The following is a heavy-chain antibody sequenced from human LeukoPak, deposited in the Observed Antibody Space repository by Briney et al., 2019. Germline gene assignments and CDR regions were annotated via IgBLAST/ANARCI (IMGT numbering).Heavy chain of an antibody. V-gene: IGHV4-4*07. D-gene: IGHD2-15*01. CDR2: IYTRGST. CDR3: ARGRYCSADICSGGDAFDI. CDR1: GGSINNYY. Sequence: PSETLSLTCTVSGGSINNYYWSWIRQPAGKGLEWIGRIYTRGSTNYNPSLKSRVTMSVDTSKNQFSLKLSSVTAADTAVYYCARGRYCSADICSGGDAFDIWGQGTMVSVSS. J-gene: IGHJ3*02.